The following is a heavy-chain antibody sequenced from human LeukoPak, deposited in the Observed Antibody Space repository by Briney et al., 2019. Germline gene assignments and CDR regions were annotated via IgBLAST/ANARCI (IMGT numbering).Heavy chain of an antibody. J-gene: IGHJ6*03. CDR1: GVSISSSNSY. D-gene: IGHD3-10*01. CDR3: AREGRYYYGLHYYYYMDV. CDR2: IYYSGNT. Sequence: SETLSLTCTVSGVSISSSNSYWGWIRQPPGKGLEWIGSIYYSGNTYYNASLKSQVSISIDTSKNQFSLRLTSVTAADTAVYYCAREGRYYYGLHYYYYMDVWGKGTTVTVSS. V-gene: IGHV4-39*02.